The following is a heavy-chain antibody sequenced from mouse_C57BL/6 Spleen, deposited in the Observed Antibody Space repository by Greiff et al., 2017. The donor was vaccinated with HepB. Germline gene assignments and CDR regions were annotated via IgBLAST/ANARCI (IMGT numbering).Heavy chain of an antibody. CDR2: IYPRSGNT. D-gene: IGHD1-1*01. J-gene: IGHJ2*01. V-gene: IGHV1-81*01. CDR1: GYTFTSYG. CDR3: ARSPITTVEAFDY. Sequence: QVQLKESGAELARPGASVKLSCKASGYTFTSYGISWVKQRTGQGLEWIGEIYPRSGNTYYNEKFKGKATLTADKSSSTAYMELRSLTSEDSAVYFCARSPITTVEAFDYWGQGTTLTVSS.